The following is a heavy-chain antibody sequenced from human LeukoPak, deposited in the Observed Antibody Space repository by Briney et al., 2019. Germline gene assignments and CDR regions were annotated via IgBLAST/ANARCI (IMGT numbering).Heavy chain of an antibody. Sequence: GGSLRLSCAASGFTFGSYAMSWVRQAPGKGLEWVSAISGSGGSTYYADSVKGRFTISRDNSKNTLYLQMNSLRAEDTAVYYCAKPQRYSSSWPDYWGQGTLVTVSS. CDR3: AKPQRYSSSWPDY. D-gene: IGHD6-13*01. J-gene: IGHJ4*02. CDR2: ISGSGGST. V-gene: IGHV3-23*01. CDR1: GFTFGSYA.